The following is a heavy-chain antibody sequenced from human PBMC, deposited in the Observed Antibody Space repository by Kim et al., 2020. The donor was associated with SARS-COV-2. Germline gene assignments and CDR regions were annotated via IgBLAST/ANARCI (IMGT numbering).Heavy chain of an antibody. J-gene: IGHJ6*02. CDR3: ASDSYGMDV. CDR1: GFTFSSYA. Sequence: GGSLRLSCAASGFTFSSYAMHWVRQAPGKGLEWVSVICDDGGNKYYVDSVKGRFTISRDNSKNTLYLQMNSLRAEDTAVYYCASDSYGMDVWGQGTTVTVSS. CDR2: ICDDGGNK. V-gene: IGHV3-30*04.